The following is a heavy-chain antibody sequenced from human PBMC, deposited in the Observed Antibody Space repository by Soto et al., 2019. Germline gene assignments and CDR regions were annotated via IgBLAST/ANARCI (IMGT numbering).Heavy chain of an antibody. Sequence: ASVKVSCKASGYTFTGYYMHWVRQAPGQGLEWMGWINPNSGGTNYAQKFQGWVTMTRDTSISTAYMELSRLRSDDTAVYYCASALNGDHDAFDIWGQGTMVTVSS. CDR2: INPNSGGT. D-gene: IGHD4-17*01. J-gene: IGHJ3*02. V-gene: IGHV1-2*04. CDR3: ASALNGDHDAFDI. CDR1: GYTFTGYY.